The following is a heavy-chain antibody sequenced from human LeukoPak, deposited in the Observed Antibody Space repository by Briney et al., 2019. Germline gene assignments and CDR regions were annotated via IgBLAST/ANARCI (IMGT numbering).Heavy chain of an antibody. CDR3: ARGPGDYVWGSYRYRQYFDY. CDR2: INHSGST. Sequence: SQTLSLTCAVSGGSISSGGYYWSWIRQPPGKGLEWIGEINHSGSTNYNPSLKSRVTISVDTSKNQFSLKLSSVTAADTAVYYCARGPGDYVWGSYRYRQYFDYWGQGTLVTVSS. D-gene: IGHD3-16*02. V-gene: IGHV4-30-2*01. CDR1: GGSISSGGYY. J-gene: IGHJ4*02.